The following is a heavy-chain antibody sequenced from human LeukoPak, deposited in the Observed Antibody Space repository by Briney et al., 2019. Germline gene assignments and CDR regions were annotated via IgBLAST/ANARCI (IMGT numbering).Heavy chain of an antibody. D-gene: IGHD6-13*01. CDR2: IYYSGST. V-gene: IGHV4-31*11. CDR3: ARSVAAAGPPSYYYGMDV. CDR1: GGSFSGYY. J-gene: IGHJ6*02. Sequence: PSETLSLTCAVYGGSFSGYYWSWIRQHPGKGLEWIGYIYYSGSTYYNPSLKSRVTISVDTSKNQFSLKLSSVTAADTAVYYCARSVAAAGPPSYYYGMDVWGQGTTVTVSS.